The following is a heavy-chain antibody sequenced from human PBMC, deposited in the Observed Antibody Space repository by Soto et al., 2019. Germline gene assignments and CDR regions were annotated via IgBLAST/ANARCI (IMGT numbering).Heavy chain of an antibody. CDR2: ISSSSSYI. J-gene: IGHJ5*02. V-gene: IGHV3-21*01. D-gene: IGHD6-13*01. CDR1: GFTFSSYS. CDR3: ARDRLYFSSSSWYDWFDP. Sequence: EVQPVESGGGLVKPGGSLRLSCAASGFTFSSYSMNWVRQAPGKGLEWVSSISSSSSYIYYADSVKGRFTTSRDNAKNSLYLQMNSLRAEDTAVYYCARDRLYFSSSSWYDWFDPWVQGTLVTVSS.